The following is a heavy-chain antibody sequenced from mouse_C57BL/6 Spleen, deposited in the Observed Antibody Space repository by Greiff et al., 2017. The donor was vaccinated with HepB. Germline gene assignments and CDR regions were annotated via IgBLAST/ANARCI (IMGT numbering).Heavy chain of an antibody. Sequence: VKLMESGPELVKPGASVKISCKASGYAFSSSWMNWVKQRPGKGLEWIGRIYPGDGDTNYNGKFKGKATLTADKSSSTAYMQLSSLTSEDSAVYFCGYDKGDYWGQGTTLTVSS. V-gene: IGHV1-82*01. D-gene: IGHD2-12*01. J-gene: IGHJ2*01. CDR3: GYDKGDY. CDR1: GYAFSSSW. CDR2: IYPGDGDT.